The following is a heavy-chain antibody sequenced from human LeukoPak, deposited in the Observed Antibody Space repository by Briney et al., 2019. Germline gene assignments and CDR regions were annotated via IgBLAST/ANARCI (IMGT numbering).Heavy chain of an antibody. J-gene: IGHJ4*02. CDR3: ARGAYYYED. CDR1: GFTFSSHS. CDR2: ISSSSSTI. D-gene: IGHD3-22*01. Sequence: GGSLRLSCAASGFTFSSHSMNWVRQAPGKGLEWVSHISSSSSTIYYADSVKGRFTISRDNAKNSLYLQMNSLRAEDTAVYYCARGAYYYEDWGQGTLVTVSS. V-gene: IGHV3-48*01.